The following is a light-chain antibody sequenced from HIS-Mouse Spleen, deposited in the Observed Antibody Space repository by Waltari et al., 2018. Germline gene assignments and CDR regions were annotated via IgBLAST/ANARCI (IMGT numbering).Light chain of an antibody. CDR2: EDS. J-gene: IGLJ2*01. Sequence: SYELTQPPSVSVSPGQTARITCSGDTLPKKYAYWYQQKSGQAPVPVIYEDSKRPSGIPERFSGSNSGNTATLTISGTQAMDEADYYCQAWDSSTVVFGGGTKLTVL. CDR1: TLPKKY. CDR3: QAWDSSTVV. V-gene: IGLV3-1*01.